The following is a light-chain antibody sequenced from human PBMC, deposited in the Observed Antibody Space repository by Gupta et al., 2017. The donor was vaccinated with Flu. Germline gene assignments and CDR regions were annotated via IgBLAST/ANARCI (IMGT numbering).Light chain of an antibody. J-gene: IGLJ2*01. V-gene: IGLV3-1*01. CDR3: QAWDSSTVV. CDR2: EDI. CDR1: KLGDKY. Sequence: SPGQTASITCSGDKLGDKYSCCDQQKPGQSPVLVIYEDIKRPSGIPERFSGSNSGNTATLTISGTQAMDEADYYCQAWDSSTVVFGGGTKLTVL.